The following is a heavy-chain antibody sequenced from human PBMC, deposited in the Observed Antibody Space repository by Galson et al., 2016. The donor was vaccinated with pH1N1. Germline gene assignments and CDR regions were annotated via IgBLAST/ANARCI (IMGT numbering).Heavy chain of an antibody. CDR3: ARMFVGRLSGDDSGVFDY. Sequence: SVKVSCKASGFTFSDSTMQWVRQARGQRLEWIGWIVVGSGDTNYAQNFQERVTITRDMSTSTAYMELTTPRSEDTAMFYCARMFVGRLSGDDSGVFDYWGQGILVTVSS. CDR2: IVVGSGDT. V-gene: IGHV1-58*02. J-gene: IGHJ4*02. CDR1: GFTFSDST. D-gene: IGHD4-23*01.